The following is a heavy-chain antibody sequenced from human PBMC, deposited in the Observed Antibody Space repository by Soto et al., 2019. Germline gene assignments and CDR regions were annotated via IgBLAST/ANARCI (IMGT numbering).Heavy chain of an antibody. J-gene: IGHJ4*02. Sequence: QVQLVQSGAEVREPGASVKVSCKASGYSFTSLDINWVRQTAGQGLEWMGWMEPSTGRTGYAQKFQGRINMTRDTSINTAYMELTTLTSDDTAFYYCARGGSAGVDYWGQGTLVIVSS. CDR3: ARGGSAGVDY. CDR2: MEPSTGRT. V-gene: IGHV1-8*01. CDR1: GYSFTSLD. D-gene: IGHD6-19*01.